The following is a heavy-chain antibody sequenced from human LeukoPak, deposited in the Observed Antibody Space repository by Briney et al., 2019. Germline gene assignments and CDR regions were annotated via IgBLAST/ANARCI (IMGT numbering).Heavy chain of an antibody. CDR1: GFTFTTYS. Sequence: GGSLRLSCEASGFTFTTYSMTWVRQAPGKGLEWVSGINWNGGSTGYADSVKGRFTISRDNAKNSLYLQMNSLRAEDTALYYCARVTYSSSWWFDYWGQGTLVTVSS. CDR3: ARVTYSSSWWFDY. CDR2: INWNGGST. D-gene: IGHD6-13*01. J-gene: IGHJ4*02. V-gene: IGHV3-20*04.